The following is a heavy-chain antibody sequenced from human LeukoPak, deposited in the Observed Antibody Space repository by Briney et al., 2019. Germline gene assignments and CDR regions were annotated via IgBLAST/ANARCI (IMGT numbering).Heavy chain of an antibody. V-gene: IGHV4-34*01. CDR2: MNPSGRT. CDR1: GGSLSGFY. J-gene: IGHJ2*01. CDR3: ARQGPGGYYDSSGYYVLYWYFDL. D-gene: IGHD3-22*01. Sequence: PSETLSLTCGVYGGSLSGFYWNWIRQPPGKGLEWIGEMNPSGRTTYNPSLKSRVSMSLDTSKNQFSLKLSSVTAADTAVYYCARQGPGGYYDSSGYYVLYWYFDLWGRGTLVTVSS.